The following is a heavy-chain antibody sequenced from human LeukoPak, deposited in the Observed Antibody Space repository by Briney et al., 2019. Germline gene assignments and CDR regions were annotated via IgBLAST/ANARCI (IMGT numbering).Heavy chain of an antibody. CDR2: IYHSGST. V-gene: IGHV4-38-2*02. CDR3: ARDRAYYYDSSGYYLLWDY. D-gene: IGHD3-22*01. Sequence: SETLSLTCTVSGYSISSGYYWGWIRQPPGKGLEWIGSIYHSGSTYYNPSLKSRVTISVDTSKNQFSLKLSPVTAADTAVYYCARDRAYYYDSSGYYLLWDYWGQGTLVTVSS. J-gene: IGHJ4*02. CDR1: GYSISSGYY.